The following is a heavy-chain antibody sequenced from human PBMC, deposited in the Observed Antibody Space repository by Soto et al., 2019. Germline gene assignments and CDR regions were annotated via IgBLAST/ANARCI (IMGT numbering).Heavy chain of an antibody. Sequence: EVPLLESGGGLVQPGGSLRLSCAASGFTFSSYAMNWVRQAPGKGLEWVSAVSGDGGDTYYADSVKGRFTISRDNSKNTLFLQMNGLRVEDTAVYYCARRSTSCCQNFDCWGQGTLVTVSS. J-gene: IGHJ4*02. D-gene: IGHD2-2*01. CDR3: ARRSTSCCQNFDC. V-gene: IGHV3-23*01. CDR1: GFTFSSYA. CDR2: VSGDGGDT.